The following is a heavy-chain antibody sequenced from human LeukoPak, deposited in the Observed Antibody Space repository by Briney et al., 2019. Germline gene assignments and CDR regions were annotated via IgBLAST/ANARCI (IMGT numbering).Heavy chain of an antibody. CDR1: GFSFSDYY. V-gene: IGHV3-11*06. CDR3: ARDEPTEGSYRPFDY. CDR2: ISGSSSYT. J-gene: IGHJ4*02. D-gene: IGHD6-6*01. Sequence: GGSLRLSCAASGFSFSDYYRSWIRQAPGKGLEWVSYISGSSSYTNSADSVKGRFTTSRDNAKNSLYLQMNSLRAEDTAVYFCARDEPTEGSYRPFDYWGQGTLVTVSS.